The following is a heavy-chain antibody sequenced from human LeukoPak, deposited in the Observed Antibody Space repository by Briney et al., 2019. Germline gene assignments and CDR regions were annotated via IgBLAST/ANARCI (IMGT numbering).Heavy chain of an antibody. D-gene: IGHD3-16*02. V-gene: IGHV1-46*01. CDR1: GYTFTSHY. Sequence: ASVKVSCKASGYTFTSHYIHWVRQAPGQGLEWMGIINPSGGSTSYTQKFQGRVAMTRDTSTSTVYMELNSLRSEDTAVYYCARRNIVEDYYGMDVWGQGTTVTVSS. J-gene: IGHJ6*02. CDR3: ARRNIVEDYYGMDV. CDR2: INPSGGST.